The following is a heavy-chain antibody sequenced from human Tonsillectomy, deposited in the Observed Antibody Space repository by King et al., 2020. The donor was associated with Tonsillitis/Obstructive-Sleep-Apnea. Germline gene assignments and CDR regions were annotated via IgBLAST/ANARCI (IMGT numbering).Heavy chain of an antibody. CDR1: GYRFTDFA. J-gene: IGHJ3*02. CDR3: ARDWGRYCSGGSCYSHPFDI. V-gene: IGHV1-18*04. CDR2: VSVYNGNT. D-gene: IGHD2-15*01. Sequence: LVKCGAEVKKPGAAVKVSCKASGYRFTDFAIKWVRQAPGQGLEWMGWVSVYNGNTKYAQKVQGRVTMTADKSTSTAYLELRSLRSEDTAVYYCARDWGRYCSGGSCYSHPFDIWGQGTMVPVSS.